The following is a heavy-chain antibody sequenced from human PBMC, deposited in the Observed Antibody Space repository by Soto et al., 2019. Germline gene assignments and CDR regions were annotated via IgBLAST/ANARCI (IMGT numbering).Heavy chain of an antibody. D-gene: IGHD2-15*01. CDR3: ARGGYCIGGSCPPEYYYYYYGMDV. J-gene: IGHJ6*02. Sequence: PSQTLSLTCAISGDSVSSNSAAWNWIRQSPSRGLEWLGRTYYRSKWYNDYEVSVKSRITINPDTSKNQLSLQLNSVTPEDTAVYYCARGGYCIGGSCPPEYYYYYYGMDVGGQGTTVTVSS. V-gene: IGHV6-1*01. CDR1: GDSVSSNSAA. CDR2: TYYRSKWYN.